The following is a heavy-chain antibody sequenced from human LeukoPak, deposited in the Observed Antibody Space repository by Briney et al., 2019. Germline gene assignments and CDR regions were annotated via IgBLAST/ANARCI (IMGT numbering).Heavy chain of an antibody. D-gene: IGHD5-24*01. V-gene: IGHV4-59*01. Sequence: SETLSLTCTVSGGSISSYYWSWIRQPPGKGLEWIGYIYYSGITDYNPSLKSRVTISVDTSKNHFSLKLSSVTAADTAVYYCARGRDGPAFDYRGQGALVTVSS. CDR3: ARGRDGPAFDY. J-gene: IGHJ4*02. CDR2: IYYSGIT. CDR1: GGSISSYY.